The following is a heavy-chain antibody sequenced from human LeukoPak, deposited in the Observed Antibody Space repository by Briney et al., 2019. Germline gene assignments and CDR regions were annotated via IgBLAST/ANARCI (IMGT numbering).Heavy chain of an antibody. CDR2: TSAYNGNT. CDR3: ARVLSSYYYGSGSPLDY. Sequence: ASVKVSCKASGYTFTSYGISWVRQAPGQGLEWMGWTSAYNGNTNYAQNLQGRVTMTTDTSTSTAYMELRSLRSYDTALCYCARVLSSYYYGSGSPLDYWGEGTLVTVSS. V-gene: IGHV1-18*01. D-gene: IGHD3-10*01. J-gene: IGHJ4*02. CDR1: GYTFTSYG.